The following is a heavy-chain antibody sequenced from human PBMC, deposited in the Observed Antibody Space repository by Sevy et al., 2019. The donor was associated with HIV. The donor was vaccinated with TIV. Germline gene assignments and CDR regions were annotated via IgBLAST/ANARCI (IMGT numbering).Heavy chain of an antibody. CDR3: ARERAVADSFDY. CDR2: ISYDGSNK. Sequence: GGSLRLSCAASGFTFSSYAMHWVRQAPGKGLEWVAVISYDGSNKYYADSVKGRFTISRDNSKNTLYLQMNSLRAEDTAVYYCARERAVADSFDYWGQRTLVTVSS. D-gene: IGHD6-19*01. CDR1: GFTFSSYA. J-gene: IGHJ4*02. V-gene: IGHV3-30-3*01.